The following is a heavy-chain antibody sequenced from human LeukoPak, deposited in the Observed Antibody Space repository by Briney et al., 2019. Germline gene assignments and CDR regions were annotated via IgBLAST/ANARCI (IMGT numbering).Heavy chain of an antibody. D-gene: IGHD1-1*01. V-gene: IGHV3-21*01. Sequence: GGSPRLSCAASGFTFSSYSMNWVRQAPGKGLEWVSSISSSSGSIYYADSVKGRFTISRDNAKNSLYLQMNSLRVEDTAVYYCARDWNYFSCWGQGTLVTVSS. CDR2: ISSSSGSI. J-gene: IGHJ4*02. CDR3: ARDWNYFSC. CDR1: GFTFSSYS.